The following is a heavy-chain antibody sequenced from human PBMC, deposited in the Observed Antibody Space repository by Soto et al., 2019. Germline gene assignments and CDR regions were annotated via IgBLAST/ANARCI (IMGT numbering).Heavy chain of an antibody. CDR3: ARRGLLWFGELSSFYFDY. D-gene: IGHD3-10*01. V-gene: IGHV4-39*01. CDR1: GGSISSSSYY. CDR2: IYYSGST. J-gene: IGHJ4*02. Sequence: QLQLQESGPGLVKPSETLSLTCTVSGGSISSSSYYWGWIRQPPGKGLEWIGSIYYSGSTYYNPSLKSRVTISVDTSKNQFSLKLSSVTAADTAVYYCARRGLLWFGELSSFYFDYWGQGTLVTVSS.